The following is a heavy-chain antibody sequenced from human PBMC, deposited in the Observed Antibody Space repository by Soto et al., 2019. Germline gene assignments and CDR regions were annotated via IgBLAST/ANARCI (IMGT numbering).Heavy chain of an antibody. CDR2: IYHSGAT. CDR3: ATFEYSGSSGFYYYSGMDV. Sequence: QVQLQESGPGLVKPSQTLSLTCAVSGGSITRDNFFWNWIRQRPGKGLEWIGYIYHSGATYYNPSLRSRVVISIDNAKNHFSLNLTSVTAADTAVYYCATFEYSGSSGFYYYSGMDVWGQGTTATVSS. CDR1: GGSITRDNFF. J-gene: IGHJ6*02. V-gene: IGHV4-31*11. D-gene: IGHD5-12*01.